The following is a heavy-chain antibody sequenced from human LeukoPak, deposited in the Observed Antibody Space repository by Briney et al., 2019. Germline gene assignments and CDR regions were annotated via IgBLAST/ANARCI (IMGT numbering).Heavy chain of an antibody. D-gene: IGHD3-22*01. Sequence: GGTLRLSCAASGFTFSSYAMSWVRQAPGKGLEWVANIKQDGIEKFYVDSVKGRFTISRDNAKNSLHLQMNSLRAEDTAVYYCARDPYYYESSGYFFGAFDIWGQGTMVTVSS. CDR1: GFTFSSYA. V-gene: IGHV3-7*01. CDR3: ARDPYYYESSGYFFGAFDI. J-gene: IGHJ3*02. CDR2: IKQDGIEK.